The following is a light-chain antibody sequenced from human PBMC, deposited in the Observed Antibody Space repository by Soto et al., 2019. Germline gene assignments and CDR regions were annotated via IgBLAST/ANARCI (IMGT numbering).Light chain of an antibody. CDR2: GND. CDR1: SSNIGAGYE. J-gene: IGLJ1*01. V-gene: IGLV1-40*01. CDR3: QSYDRGLTAYV. Sequence: QSVLTQPPSGSGAPGQMVTISCTGISSNIGAGYEVHWYHQLPGTAPKFLVSGNDNRPSGVPDRLSASKSGTSGSLAITGLQAEDEGHYYCQSYDRGLTAYVFGTGTKLTVL.